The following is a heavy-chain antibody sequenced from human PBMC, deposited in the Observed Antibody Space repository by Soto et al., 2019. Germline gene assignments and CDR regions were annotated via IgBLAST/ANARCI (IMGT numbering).Heavy chain of an antibody. V-gene: IGHV3-30-3*01. CDR3: ARANGGATISWVDP. CDR2: ISYDGNKK. J-gene: IGHJ5*02. CDR1: GFTFSRYA. D-gene: IGHD1-26*01. Sequence: QVQLVESGGGVVQPGRSLRLSCAASGFTFSRYAMHWVRQAPGKGLEWVAVISYDGNKKYYADSVKGRFTISRDNSKNTLYMQMNSLRAEDTAVYYCARANGGATISWVDPWGQGTLVTVTS.